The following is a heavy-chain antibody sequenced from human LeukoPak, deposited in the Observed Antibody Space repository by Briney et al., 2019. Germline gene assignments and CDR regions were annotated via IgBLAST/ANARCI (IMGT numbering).Heavy chain of an antibody. V-gene: IGHV3-73*01. CDR3: TRHKDPAVDDPLNYYYYYGMDV. J-gene: IGHJ6*02. CDR1: GFTFSGSA. Sequence: GGSLRLSCAASGFTFSGSAMHWVRQASGKGLEWVGRIRSKANSYATAYAASVKGRFTISRDGSKNTAYLQMNSLKTEDTAVYYCTRHKDPAVDDPLNYYYYYGMDVWGQGTTVTVSS. CDR2: IRSKANSYAT.